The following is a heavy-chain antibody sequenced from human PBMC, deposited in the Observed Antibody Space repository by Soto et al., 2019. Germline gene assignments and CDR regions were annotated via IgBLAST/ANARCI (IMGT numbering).Heavy chain of an antibody. CDR2: IYHSVST. CDR1: GGSISSSNW. V-gene: IGHV4-4*02. CDR3: ARGSGSYYYGMDV. D-gene: IGHD1-26*01. Sequence: QVQLQESGPGLVKPSGTLSLTCAVAGGSISSSNWWSWVRQPPGKGLEWIGEIYHSVSTNYNPSLKSRVTMSVDKSKNQFSLTLSSVTAADTAVYYCARGSGSYYYGMDVWGKGITVTVSS. J-gene: IGHJ6*04.